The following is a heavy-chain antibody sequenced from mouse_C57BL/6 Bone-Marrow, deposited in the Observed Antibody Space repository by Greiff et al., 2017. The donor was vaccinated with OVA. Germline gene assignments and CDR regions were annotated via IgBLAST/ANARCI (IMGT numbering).Heavy chain of an antibody. J-gene: IGHJ4*01. V-gene: IGHV2-9*01. CDR2: IWGGGST. D-gene: IGHD1-1*01. CDR1: GFSLTSYG. Sequence: VKLMESGPGLVAPSQSLSITCTVSGFSLTSYGVDWVRQPPGKGLELLGVIWGGGSTNYNSAIISRLSISKDNSKSQVFLKMNSLQTDDTAMYYCAKHPSVVAPYYAMDYWGQGTSVTVSS. CDR3: AKHPSVVAPYYAMDY.